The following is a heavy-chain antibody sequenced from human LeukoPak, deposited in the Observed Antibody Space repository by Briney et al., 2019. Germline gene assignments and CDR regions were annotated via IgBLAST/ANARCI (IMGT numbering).Heavy chain of an antibody. CDR1: GFTFNDCG. J-gene: IGHJ6*02. CDR2: VSFDGRKT. CDR3: VKRGGGDHGLDV. D-gene: IGHD2-21*02. V-gene: IGHV3-33*05. Sequence: GGSLRLSCAASGFTFNDCGMHWVRQAPGKEPECVAVVSFDGRKTYYAGFAEGRFTISRDDSNNMVYLQMNSLRTEDTAVYHCVKRGGGDHGLDVWGQGTTVVVS.